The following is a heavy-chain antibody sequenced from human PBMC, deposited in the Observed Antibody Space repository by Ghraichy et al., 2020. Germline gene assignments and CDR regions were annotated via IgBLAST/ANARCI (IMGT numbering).Heavy chain of an antibody. CDR1: GGSFSGYY. V-gene: IGHV4-34*01. CDR2: INHSGST. J-gene: IGHJ3*02. Sequence: SETLSLTCAVYGGSFSGYYWSWIRQPPGKGLEWIGEINHSGSTNYNPSLKSRVTISVDTSKNQFSLKLSSVTAADTAVYYCARGRRGYQLLIGSTMVRGPHAFDIWGQGTMVTVSS. D-gene: IGHD3-10*01. CDR3: ARGRRGYQLLIGSTMVRGPHAFDI.